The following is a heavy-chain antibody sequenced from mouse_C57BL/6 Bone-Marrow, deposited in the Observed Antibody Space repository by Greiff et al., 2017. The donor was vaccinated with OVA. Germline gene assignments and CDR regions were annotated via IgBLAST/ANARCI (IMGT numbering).Heavy chain of an antibody. Sequence: QVQLQQPGAELVKPGASVKLSCKASGYTFTSYWMHWVKQTPVQGLEWIGMIHPNSGSTNYNEKFKSKATLTVDKSSSTAYMQLSSLTSEDSAVYYCARTYYGSSRGFAYWGQGTLVTVSA. CDR1: GYTFTSYW. V-gene: IGHV1-64*01. CDR2: IHPNSGST. J-gene: IGHJ3*01. CDR3: ARTYYGSSRGFAY. D-gene: IGHD1-1*01.